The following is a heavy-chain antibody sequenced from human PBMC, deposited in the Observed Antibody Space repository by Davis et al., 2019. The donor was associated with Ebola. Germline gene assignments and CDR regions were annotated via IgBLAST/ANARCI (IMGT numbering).Heavy chain of an antibody. D-gene: IGHD3-10*01. CDR2: IYYSGST. V-gene: IGHV4-61*01. J-gene: IGHJ4*02. CDR1: GGSVNSGFYY. Sequence: SETLSLTCAVSGGSVNSGFYYWTWMRQPPGKGLEWIGNIYYSGSTEYSPSLESRVSMSVDTSQNQFSLRLTSVTAADTAVYYCARKGVSGELDYWGQGSLVIVSS. CDR3: ARKGVSGELDY.